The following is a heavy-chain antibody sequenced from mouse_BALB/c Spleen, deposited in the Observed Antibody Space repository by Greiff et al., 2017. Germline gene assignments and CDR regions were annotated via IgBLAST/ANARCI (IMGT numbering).Heavy chain of an antibody. V-gene: IGHV5-6-5*01. CDR1: GFTFSSYA. D-gene: IGHD1-1*01. CDR2: ISSGGST. Sequence: EVQLVESGGGLVKPGGSLKLSCAASGFTFSSYAMSWVRQTPEKRLEWVASISSGGSTYYPDSVKGRFTISRDNARNILYLQMSSLRSEDTAMYYCAYGSSYVDAMDYWGQGTSVTVSS. CDR3: AYGSSYVDAMDY. J-gene: IGHJ4*01.